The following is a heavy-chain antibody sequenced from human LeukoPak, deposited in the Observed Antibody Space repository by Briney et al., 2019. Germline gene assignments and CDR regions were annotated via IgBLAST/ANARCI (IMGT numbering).Heavy chain of an antibody. D-gene: IGHD3-10*01. Sequence: GGSLRLSCAASGFTFSSYGMHWVRQAPGKGLEWVAVIWYDGSNKYYADSVKGRFTISRDNSKNTLYLQMNSLRAEDTAVYYCARDANFGYDAFDLWGQGTMVTVSS. J-gene: IGHJ3*01. CDR1: GFTFSSYG. CDR3: ARDANFGYDAFDL. CDR2: IWYDGSNK. V-gene: IGHV3-33*01.